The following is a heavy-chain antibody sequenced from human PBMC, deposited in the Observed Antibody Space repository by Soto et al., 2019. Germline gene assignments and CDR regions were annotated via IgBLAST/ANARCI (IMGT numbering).Heavy chain of an antibody. V-gene: IGHV3-33*01. Sequence: QVQLVESGGGVVQPGRSLRLSCAASGFTVSSYGMHWVRQAPGKGLEWVAVIWFDGSNKFYADSVKGRFTISRDNSKNKVSLQMTSLRDEDSAAYYCATTGPYWGQGTLVTVSS. CDR2: IWFDGSNK. J-gene: IGHJ4*02. CDR3: ATTGPY. CDR1: GFTVSSYG.